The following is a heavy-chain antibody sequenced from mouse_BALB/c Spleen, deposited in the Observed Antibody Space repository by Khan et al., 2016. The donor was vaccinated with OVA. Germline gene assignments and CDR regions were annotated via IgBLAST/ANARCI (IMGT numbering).Heavy chain of an antibody. CDR3: ARPPYFSYVLDN. CDR1: GHTFTKFG. J-gene: IGHJ4*01. Sequence: IQLVQSGPEVKKPGETVKISCKASGHTFTKFGMNWVKQAPGKGLKWMGWINTYTGEPTYADDFNGRFAFSLETSASTVYLHINNLKNEYTATYFCARPPYFSYVLDNWGQGTSVTVSS. D-gene: IGHD2-10*01. V-gene: IGHV9-3-1*01. CDR2: INTYTGEP.